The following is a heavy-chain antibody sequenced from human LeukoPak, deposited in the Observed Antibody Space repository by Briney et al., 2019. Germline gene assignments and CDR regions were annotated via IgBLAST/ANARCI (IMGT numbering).Heavy chain of an antibody. J-gene: IGHJ4*02. CDR2: ILYDGSNK. CDR1: GFTFSSC. CDR3: SXDXDGDPRGYFDY. V-gene: IGHV3-33*01. D-gene: IGHD4-17*01. Sequence: GRSLRLSCAASGFTFSSCMHWVRHAPRKGLEWVAAILYDGSNKYYADSVKGRFTISRDNSKNTLYLQMNSMRAEDTAVYYFSXDXDGDPRGYFDYWGQGTLVTVSS.